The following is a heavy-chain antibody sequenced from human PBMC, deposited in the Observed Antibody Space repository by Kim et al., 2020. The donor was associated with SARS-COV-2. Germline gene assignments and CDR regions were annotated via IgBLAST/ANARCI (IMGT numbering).Heavy chain of an antibody. Sequence: ASVKVACQASGYTFSHYAIHWVRQSPGQRLEWMGWINAGNGYTKYSENFQGRVTFTSDTSASTAYMDLSSLRSEDTAVFFCVRGIGRFGANYGMDVWGRGTTVIVSS. CDR2: INAGNGYT. D-gene: IGHD3-10*01. J-gene: IGHJ6*02. CDR1: GYTFSHYA. V-gene: IGHV1-3*01. CDR3: VRGIGRFGANYGMDV.